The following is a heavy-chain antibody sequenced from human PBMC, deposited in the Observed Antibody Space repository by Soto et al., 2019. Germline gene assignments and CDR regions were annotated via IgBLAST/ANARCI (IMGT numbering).Heavy chain of an antibody. V-gene: IGHV4-4*07. J-gene: IGHJ6*02. CDR2: IYTSGST. CDR1: GGSISSYY. Sequence: SETLSLTCTVSGGSISSYYWSWIRQPAGKGLEWSGRIYTSGSTNYNPSLKSRVTMSVDTSKNQYSLKLSSVTASDTAVYYCARAPYYYDSSGYWPDYYYYGMDVWGQGTTVTVSS. D-gene: IGHD3-22*01. CDR3: ARAPYYYDSSGYWPDYYYYGMDV.